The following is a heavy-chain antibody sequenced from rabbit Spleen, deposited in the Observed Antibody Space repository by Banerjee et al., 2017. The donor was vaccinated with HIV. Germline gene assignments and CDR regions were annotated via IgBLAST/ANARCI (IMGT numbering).Heavy chain of an antibody. V-gene: IGHV1S45*01. D-gene: IGHD1-1*01. CDR3: AKGIPANANYLREMAL. J-gene: IGHJ4*01. CDR1: GFSFSSNYW. Sequence: QEQLEESGGDLVKPEGSLTLTCTASGFSFSSNYWTCWVRQAPGKGLEWIACIWGGSSGRTYYASWAKSRFTISKTSSTTVTLQMTSLTGAGTATYFCAKGIPANANYLREMALWGPGTLVTVS. CDR2: IWGGSSGRT.